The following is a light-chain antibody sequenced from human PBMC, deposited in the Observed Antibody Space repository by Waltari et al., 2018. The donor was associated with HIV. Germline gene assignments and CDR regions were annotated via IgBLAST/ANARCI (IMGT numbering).Light chain of an antibody. CDR1: SSNIGSNA. Sequence: QSVLTQPPSASGTPGQRVTISCSGSSSNIGSNAVNWYQQLPGAAPKLLFYSDNQRPSGVPDRVSGSRSGTSASLAISGLQAGDEADYYCAAWDDSLNGPLFGGGTKLTVL. V-gene: IGLV1-44*01. CDR3: AAWDDSLNGPL. CDR2: SDN. J-gene: IGLJ3*02.